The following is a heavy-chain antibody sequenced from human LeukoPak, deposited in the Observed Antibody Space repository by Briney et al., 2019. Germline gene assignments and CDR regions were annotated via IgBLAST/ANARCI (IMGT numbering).Heavy chain of an antibody. J-gene: IGHJ4*02. CDR3: AKGDWLDY. Sequence: GRSLRLSCAASGFSFDDFAMHWVRQAPGRGLEWVSGISWNSGSITYADSVKGRFTISRDNAKSTLYLQMDSFRTEDTALYYCAKGDWLDYWGQGTLVTVSS. CDR1: GFSFDDFA. CDR2: ISWNSGSI. V-gene: IGHV3-9*01. D-gene: IGHD1-26*01.